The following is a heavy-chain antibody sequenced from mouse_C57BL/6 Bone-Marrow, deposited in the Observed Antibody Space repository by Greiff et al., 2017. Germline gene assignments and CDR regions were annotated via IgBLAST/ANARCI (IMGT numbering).Heavy chain of an antibody. CDR2: INYDGSST. CDR1: GFTFSDYY. Sequence: VQLKESEGGLVQPGSSMKLSCTASGFTFSDYYMAWVRQVPEKGLEWVANINYDGSSTYYLDSLKSRFIISRDNAKNILYLQMSSLKSEDTATYYCAREGDGYYPYWGQGTLVTVSA. J-gene: IGHJ3*01. V-gene: IGHV5-16*01. CDR3: AREGDGYYPY. D-gene: IGHD2-3*01.